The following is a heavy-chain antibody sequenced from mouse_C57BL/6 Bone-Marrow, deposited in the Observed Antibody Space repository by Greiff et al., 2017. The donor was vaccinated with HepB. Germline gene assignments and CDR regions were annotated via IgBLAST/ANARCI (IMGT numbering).Heavy chain of an antibody. CDR3: AREGNYYGSIYWYFDV. Sequence: QVQLQQSGAELARPGASVKLSCKASGYTFTSYWITWVKQRPGQGLEWIGDIYPGSGSTNYNEKFKSKATLTVDTSSSTAYMQLSSLTSEDSAVYYCAREGNYYGSIYWYFDVWGTGTTVTVSS. D-gene: IGHD1-1*01. CDR1: GYTFTSYW. CDR2: IYPGSGST. J-gene: IGHJ1*03. V-gene: IGHV1-55*01.